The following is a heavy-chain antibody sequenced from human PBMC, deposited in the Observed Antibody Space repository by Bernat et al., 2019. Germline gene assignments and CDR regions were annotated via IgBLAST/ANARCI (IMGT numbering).Heavy chain of an antibody. Sequence: EVQLVESGGGLVQPGGSLRLSCAASGFTVSSNYMSWFRQAPGKGLEWVSVIYSRGSTYYADSVKGRLTISRHNSKNTLCLQMNSLRAEDTAVYYCAGGYRRNDYWGQGTLVTVSS. CDR1: GFTVSSNY. CDR2: IYSRGST. V-gene: IGHV3-53*04. J-gene: IGHJ4*02. D-gene: IGHD5-18*01. CDR3: AGGYRRNDY.